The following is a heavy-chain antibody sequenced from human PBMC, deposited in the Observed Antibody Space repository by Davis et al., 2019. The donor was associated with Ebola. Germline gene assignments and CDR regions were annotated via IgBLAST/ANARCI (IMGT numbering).Heavy chain of an antibody. CDR1: GGTFGSYA. Sequence: SVKVSCKASGGTFGSYAISWVRQAPGQGLEWMGGIIPIFGTANYAQKFQGRVTITADESTSTAYMELSSLRSEDTAVYYCARGSLAYCGGDCYFGWGQGTLVTVSS. CDR3: ARGSLAYCGGDCYFG. J-gene: IGHJ4*02. D-gene: IGHD2-21*01. CDR2: IIPIFGTA. V-gene: IGHV1-69*13.